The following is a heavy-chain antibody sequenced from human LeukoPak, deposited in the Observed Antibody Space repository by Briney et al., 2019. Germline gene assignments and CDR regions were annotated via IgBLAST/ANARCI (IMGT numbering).Heavy chain of an antibody. CDR2: IRSTGDT. J-gene: IGHJ5*02. Sequence: PGGSLRLSCAASGFIFSQYSIDWVRQAPGKGLEWVSHIRSTGDTFYADSVKGRFTISRDNARNSLYLQMNSLRAEDTAMYYCARDAGNSGYGCDLWGQGTLVTVSS. CDR1: GFIFSQYS. V-gene: IGHV3-48*01. CDR3: ARDAGNSGYGCDL. D-gene: IGHD5-12*01.